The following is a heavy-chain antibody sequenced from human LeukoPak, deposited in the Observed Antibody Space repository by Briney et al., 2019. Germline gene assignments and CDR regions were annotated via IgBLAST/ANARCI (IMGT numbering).Heavy chain of an antibody. CDR3: ARDVFPYSSSWYGGY. Sequence: ASVKVSCKASGYTFTSYYMHWVRQAPGQGLEWMGWISAYNGHTNYAQKLQGRVTMTTDTSTFTAYMELGSLRSDDTAVYYCARDVFPYSSSWYGGYWGQGTLVTVSS. CDR1: GYTFTSYY. D-gene: IGHD6-13*01. CDR2: ISAYNGHT. J-gene: IGHJ4*02. V-gene: IGHV1-18*04.